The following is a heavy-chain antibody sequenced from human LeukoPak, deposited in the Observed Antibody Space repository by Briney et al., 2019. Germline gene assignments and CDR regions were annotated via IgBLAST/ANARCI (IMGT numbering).Heavy chain of an antibody. CDR2: IYYSGST. V-gene: IGHV4-59*01. D-gene: IGHD3-10*01. J-gene: IGHJ4*02. Sequence: PSETLSLTCTDSGGSISSYYWSWIRQPPGKGLEWIGYIYYSGSTNYNPSLKSRVTISVDTSKNQFSLKLSSVTAADTAVYYCAREDGSGSYYVFDYWGQGTLVTVSS. CDR1: GGSISSYY. CDR3: AREDGSGSYYVFDY.